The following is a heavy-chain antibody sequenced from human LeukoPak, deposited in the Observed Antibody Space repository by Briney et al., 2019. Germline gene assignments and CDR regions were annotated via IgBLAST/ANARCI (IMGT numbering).Heavy chain of an antibody. Sequence: SETLSLTCTVPGGSISSGDYYWSWIRQPPGKGLEWIGYIYYSGSTYYNPSLKSRVTISVDTSKNQFSLKLSSVTAADTAVYYCARGGRVGAFDIWGQGTMVTVSS. D-gene: IGHD3-16*01. CDR3: ARGGRVGAFDI. CDR2: IYYSGST. J-gene: IGHJ3*02. CDR1: GGSISSGDYY. V-gene: IGHV4-30-4*01.